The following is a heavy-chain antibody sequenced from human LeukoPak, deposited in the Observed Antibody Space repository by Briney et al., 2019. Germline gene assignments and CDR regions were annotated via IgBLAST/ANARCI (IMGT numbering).Heavy chain of an antibody. CDR1: GYSFTSYW. J-gene: IGHJ5*02. D-gene: IGHD2-15*01. V-gene: IGHV5-51*01. CDR2: IYPGDSDT. Sequence: GASLKISCKGSGYSFTSYWIGWVRQMPGKGLEWMGIIYPGDSDTRYSPSFQGQVTISADKSISTAYLQWSSLKASDTAMYYCARLRYCSGGSCLGTWFDPWGQGTLVTVSS. CDR3: ARLRYCSGGSCLGTWFDP.